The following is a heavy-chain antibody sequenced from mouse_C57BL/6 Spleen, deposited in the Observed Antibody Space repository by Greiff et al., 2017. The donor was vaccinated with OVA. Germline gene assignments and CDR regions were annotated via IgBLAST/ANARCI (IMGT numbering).Heavy chain of an antibody. CDR3: ARQGDYYGSRGFAY. V-gene: IGHV5-9*01. Sequence: EVKVVESGGGLVKPGGSLKLSCAASGFTFSSYTMSWVRQTPEKRLEWVATISGGGGNTYYPDSVKGRFTISRDNAKNTLYLQMSSLRSEDTALYYCARQGDYYGSRGFAYWGQGTLVTVSA. CDR2: ISGGGGNT. CDR1: GFTFSSYT. D-gene: IGHD1-1*01. J-gene: IGHJ3*01.